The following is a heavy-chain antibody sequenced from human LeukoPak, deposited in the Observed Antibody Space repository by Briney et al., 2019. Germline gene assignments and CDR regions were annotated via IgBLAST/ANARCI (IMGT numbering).Heavy chain of an antibody. CDR3: ARDRGKVANDY. J-gene: IGHJ4*02. D-gene: IGHD3-10*01. V-gene: IGHV1-2*06. CDR1: GYTFTGYY. Sequence: ASVKVSCKASGYTFTGYYIHWMRQASGQGLEWMGRINPDSGGPNYAHKFQGRVTMTRDTSISTAYMDLSRLTSDDTAVYFCARDRGKVANDYWGQGTLVIVSS. CDR2: INPDSGGP.